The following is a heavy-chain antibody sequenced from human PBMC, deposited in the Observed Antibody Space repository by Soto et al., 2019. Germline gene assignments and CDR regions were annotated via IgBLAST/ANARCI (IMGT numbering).Heavy chain of an antibody. CDR1: GGSISSGDYY. D-gene: IGHD2-2*01. CDR2: IHYSGST. CDR3: ARGQPAGLFDY. J-gene: IGHJ4*02. Sequence: QVQLQESGPGLVKPSQTLSLTCTVSGGSISSGDYYWSWIRQPPGKGLEWIGYIHYSGSTYYNPSLKSXXTXSXXTSKNQFSLKLSSVTAADTAVYYCARGQPAGLFDYWGQGTLVTVSS. V-gene: IGHV4-30-4*01.